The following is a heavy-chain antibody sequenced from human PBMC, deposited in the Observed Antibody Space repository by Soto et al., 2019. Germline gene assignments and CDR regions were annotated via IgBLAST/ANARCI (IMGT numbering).Heavy chain of an antibody. CDR1: AGSISNYY. D-gene: IGHD3-9*01. CDR3: ARDTSPGLHDILTGYYWFDP. Sequence: SETLSLTCIVSAGSISNYYWSWIRQPAGKGLEWIGRIDFSGITNYNPSLKSRVTMSIDTSKKQFSLNLSSVTAADTAVYYCARDTSPGLHDILTGYYWFDPWGQGTLVTVSS. J-gene: IGHJ5*02. V-gene: IGHV4-4*07. CDR2: IDFSGIT.